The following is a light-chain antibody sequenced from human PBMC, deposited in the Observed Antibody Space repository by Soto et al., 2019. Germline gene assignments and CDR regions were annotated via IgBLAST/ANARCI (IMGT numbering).Light chain of an antibody. CDR2: RTD. Sequence: QSVLTQPPSASGTPGQRVTISCSGSNSNIGSNTVNWYQQLPGTAPKLLMYRTDQRPSGGPERFSGSKSGTSASLTISGLRPEDEAQYYCAAYTGNWNGPVFGGGTKLTVL. CDR3: AAYTGNWNGPV. V-gene: IGLV1-44*01. CDR1: NSNIGSNT. J-gene: IGLJ2*01.